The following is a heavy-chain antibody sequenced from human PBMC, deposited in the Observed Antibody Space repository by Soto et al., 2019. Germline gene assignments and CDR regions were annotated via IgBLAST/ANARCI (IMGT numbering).Heavy chain of an antibody. D-gene: IGHD3-22*01. Sequence: PSETLSLTCTVSGGSISSYYWSWIRQPAGKGLEWIGRIYTSGSTNYNPSLKSRVTMSVDTSKNQFSLKLSSVTAADTAVCYCARGENYYDSSGLDAFDIWGQGTMVTVSS. CDR1: GGSISSYY. J-gene: IGHJ3*02. CDR2: IYTSGST. V-gene: IGHV4-4*07. CDR3: ARGENYYDSSGLDAFDI.